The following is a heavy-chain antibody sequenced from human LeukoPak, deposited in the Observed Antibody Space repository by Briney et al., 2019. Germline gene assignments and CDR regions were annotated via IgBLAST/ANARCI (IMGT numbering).Heavy chain of an antibody. J-gene: IGHJ6*03. CDR1: GFTFSSYS. D-gene: IGHD7-27*01. V-gene: IGHV3-48*04. CDR2: ISSSSSTI. CDR3: ARDAAQGWGNYYYYYMDV. Sequence: GGSLRLSCAASGFTFSSYSMNWVRQAPGKGLEWVSYISSSSSTIYYADSVKGRFTISRDNAKNSLYLQMNSLRAEDTAVYYCARDAAQGWGNYYYYYMDVWGKGTTVTVSS.